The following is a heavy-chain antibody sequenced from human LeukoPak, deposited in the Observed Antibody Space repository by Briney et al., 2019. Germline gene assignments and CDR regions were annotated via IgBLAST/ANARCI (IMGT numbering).Heavy chain of an antibody. CDR2: LYYSRPT. Sequence: SDTLSLTCTLSAGSTSIGGYCWSWLRQHPGKGLGGIGNLYYSRPTPSNPAHKRQDTISVDTSKNQFSLMLRSVTPPDTAVSYCAREWAASGFEY. CDR1: AGSTSIGGYC. D-gene: IGHD6-25*01. CDR3: AREWAASGFEY. J-gene: IGHJ1*01. V-gene: IGHV4-31*01.